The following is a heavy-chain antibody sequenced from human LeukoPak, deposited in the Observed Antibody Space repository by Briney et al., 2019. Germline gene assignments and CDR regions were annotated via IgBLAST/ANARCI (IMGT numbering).Heavy chain of an antibody. J-gene: IGHJ4*02. Sequence: GASVKVSCKVSGYTLTELSMHWVRQAPGKGLEWMGGFDPEDGETIYAQKFQGRVTMTEDTSTDTAYMELSSLRSEDTAVYYCASTGPPRNYYYDSSGYPSDYWGQGTLVTVSS. D-gene: IGHD3-22*01. CDR3: ASTGPPRNYYYDSSGYPSDY. CDR1: GYTLTELS. V-gene: IGHV1-24*01. CDR2: FDPEDGET.